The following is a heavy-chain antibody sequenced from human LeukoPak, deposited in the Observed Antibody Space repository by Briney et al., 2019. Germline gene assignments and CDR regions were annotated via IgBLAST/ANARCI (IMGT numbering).Heavy chain of an antibody. CDR1: GGSIRSYY. Sequence: AETLRLPRTGSGGSIRSYYKSWIRQPAGKGLEWIGRIYNSGCTAYNPSLKSRGSMSVDTSKNQFSLKLSSVTTAETDGYYGAGAARAAAARYDYWGQGTLVTVSS. J-gene: IGHJ4*02. D-gene: IGHD6-13*01. CDR2: IYNSGCT. V-gene: IGHV4-4*07. CDR3: AGAARAAAARYDY.